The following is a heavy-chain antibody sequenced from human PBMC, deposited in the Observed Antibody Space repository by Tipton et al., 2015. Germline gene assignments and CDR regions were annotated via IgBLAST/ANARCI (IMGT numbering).Heavy chain of an antibody. J-gene: IGHJ5*02. CDR1: GGSVSSANYY. V-gene: IGHV4-39*01. CDR2: LSYSGKT. Sequence: TLSLTCSVSGGSVSSANYYWGWIRQPPGKGLEWIGSLSYSGKTDYNPPLRSRVTISVDTSKNQFSLRLSSVTAADTAVYYCARSLLPETAGLENWFDPWGQGTLVTVSS. CDR3: ARSLLPETAGLENWFDP. D-gene: IGHD6-13*01.